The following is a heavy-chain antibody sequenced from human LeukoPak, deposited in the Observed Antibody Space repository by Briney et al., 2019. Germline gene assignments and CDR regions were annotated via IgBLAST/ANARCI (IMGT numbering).Heavy chain of an antibody. D-gene: IGHD2-15*01. CDR1: GGSVSSGNYY. J-gene: IGHJ4*02. V-gene: IGHV4-61*01. CDR3: AREAGYCSGGSCYSYFDY. CDR2: IYYSGST. Sequence: SETLSLTCTVSGGSVSSGNYYWSWIRQPPGKGLEWIGYIYYSGSTNYNASLTNRVTISVDTSKNQFSLKLSSVTAADTAVYYCAREAGYCSGGSCYSYFDYWGQGTLVTVSS.